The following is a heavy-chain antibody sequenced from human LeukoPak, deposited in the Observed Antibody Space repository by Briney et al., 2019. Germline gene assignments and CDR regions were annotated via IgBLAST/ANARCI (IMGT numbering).Heavy chain of an antibody. Sequence: GASVKVSCKASGYTFTDYYIHWVRQAPGQGLEWMGWINPNSGGTNYAQKFQDRVTMTRDTSINIAYMELSGLRSDDTAVFYCARVSSNWDTYFHYWGQGSLVTVSS. CDR2: INPNSGGT. J-gene: IGHJ4*02. CDR3: ARVSSNWDTYFHY. D-gene: IGHD7-27*01. V-gene: IGHV1-2*02. CDR1: GYTFTDYY.